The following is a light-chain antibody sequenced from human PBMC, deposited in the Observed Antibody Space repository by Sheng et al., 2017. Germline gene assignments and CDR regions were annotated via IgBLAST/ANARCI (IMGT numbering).Light chain of an antibody. Sequence: DIQMTQSPSSLSASVGDRVTITCRASHDIGDYLGWFHQRPGKVPQALIYAASVLQSGVPSRFSGSGSGTDFTLTIASLQPEDVGTYYCQKYNTAPPAFGQGTKVEIQ. J-gene: IGKJ1*01. CDR1: HDIGDY. CDR3: QKYNTAPPA. V-gene: IGKV1-27*01. CDR2: AAS.